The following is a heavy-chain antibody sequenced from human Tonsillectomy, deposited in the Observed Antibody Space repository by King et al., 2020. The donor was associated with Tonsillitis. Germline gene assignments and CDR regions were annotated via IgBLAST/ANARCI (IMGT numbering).Heavy chain of an antibody. CDR2: IYPGDSDS. CDR1: RNTFTNHW. Sequence: VQLVESGAELKKPGESLKISCKASRNTFTNHWIGWVRQMPGKGLEWMGIIYPGDSDSRYSPSFQGQVTISADKSISTAYLQWSSLKASDTAMYYCARLGEELLCTVNWFDYWGQGTLVTVSS. V-gene: IGHV5-51*01. CDR3: ARLGEELLCTVNWFDY. J-gene: IGHJ5*01. D-gene: IGHD2-2*01.